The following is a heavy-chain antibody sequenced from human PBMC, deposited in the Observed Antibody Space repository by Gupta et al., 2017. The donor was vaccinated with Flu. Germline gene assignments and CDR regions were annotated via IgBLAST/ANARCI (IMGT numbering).Heavy chain of an antibody. J-gene: IGHJ6*03. CDR3: ARRLRFYYYMDV. CDR1: ISSSDYY. V-gene: IGHV4-39*01. CDR2: IYYSGST. D-gene: IGHD4-17*01. Sequence: ISSSDYYWGWIRQPPGKGLEWIGSIYYSGSTYYNPSLKSRVTISVDTSKNQFSLKLSSVTAADTAVYYCARRLRFYYYMDVWGKGTTVTVSS.